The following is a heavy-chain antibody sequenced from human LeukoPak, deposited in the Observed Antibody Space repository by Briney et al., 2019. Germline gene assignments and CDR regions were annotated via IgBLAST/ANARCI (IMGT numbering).Heavy chain of an antibody. D-gene: IGHD2-2*01. CDR1: GGSISSYY. V-gene: IGHV4-59*01. CDR3: ARSQGYCSSTSCHYYFDY. J-gene: IGHJ4*02. CDR2: IYYSGST. Sequence: PSETLSLTCTASGGSISSYYWSWIRQPPGKGLEWIGYIYYSGSTNYNPSLKSRVTISVDTSKNQFSLKLSSVTAADTAVYYCARSQGYCSSTSCHYYFDYWGQGTLVTVSS.